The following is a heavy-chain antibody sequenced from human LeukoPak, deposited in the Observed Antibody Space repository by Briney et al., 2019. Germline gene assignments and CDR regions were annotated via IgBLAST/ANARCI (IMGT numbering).Heavy chain of an antibody. D-gene: IGHD3-10*01. CDR3: ARQRAMWFGGDNCFDP. CDR1: GYTSTNYV. Sequence: GASVKVSCKASGYTSTNYVVNSVRQATGQGLEWMGWMNPNSGNTGYAQKFQGRVTITRNTSISTAYMELSSLTSEDTDVYYCARQRAMWFGGDNCFDPWGQGTLVTVSS. J-gene: IGHJ5*02. V-gene: IGHV1-8*03. CDR2: MNPNSGNT.